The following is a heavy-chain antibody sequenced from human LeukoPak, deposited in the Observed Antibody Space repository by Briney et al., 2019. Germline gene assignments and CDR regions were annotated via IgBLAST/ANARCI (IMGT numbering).Heavy chain of an antibody. D-gene: IGHD6-13*01. CDR1: GYSFTDYW. CDR3: ASIAAAGIAEYFQH. J-gene: IGHJ1*01. Sequence: HGESLKISCKGSGYSFTDYWIGWVRQMPRKGLEWMGIIYPGDSDTRYSPSFQGQVTISADKSISTAYLQWSSLKASDTAMYYCASIAAAGIAEYFQHWGQGTLVTVSS. CDR2: IYPGDSDT. V-gene: IGHV5-51*01.